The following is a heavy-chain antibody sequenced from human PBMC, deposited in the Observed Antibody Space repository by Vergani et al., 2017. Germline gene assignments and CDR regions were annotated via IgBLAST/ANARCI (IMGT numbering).Heavy chain of an antibody. CDR2: IYSGGST. V-gene: IGHV3-53*04. J-gene: IGHJ6*02. CDR3: ARDRVDIVATTTYYYDYYGMDV. CDR1: GFTVSSNY. Sequence: EVQLVESGGGLVQPGGSLRLSCAASGFTVSSNYMSWVRQAPGKGLEWVSVIYSGGSTYYADSVKGRFTISRHNSNNTLYLQMNSLRAEDTAVYYCARDRVDIVATTTYYYDYYGMDVWGQGTTVTVSS. D-gene: IGHD5-12*01.